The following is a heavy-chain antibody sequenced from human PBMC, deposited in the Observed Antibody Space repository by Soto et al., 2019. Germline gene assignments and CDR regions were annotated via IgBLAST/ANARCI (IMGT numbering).Heavy chain of an antibody. CDR1: GYSFTSYW. Sequence: GESLKISCKGSGYSFTSYWIGWVRQMPGKGLEWMGIIYPGDSDTRYSPSFQGQVTISADKSISTAYLQWSSLKASDTAMYYCARDEVRYYDFLGGYSEVGYYSGMDVWGQGTTVTVSS. V-gene: IGHV5-51*01. CDR3: ARDEVRYYDFLGGYSEVGYYSGMDV. D-gene: IGHD3-3*01. CDR2: IYPGDSDT. J-gene: IGHJ6*02.